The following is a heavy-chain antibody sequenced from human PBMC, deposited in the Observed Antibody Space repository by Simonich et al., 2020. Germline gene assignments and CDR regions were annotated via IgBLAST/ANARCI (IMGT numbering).Heavy chain of an antibody. Sequence: EGQLGESGGGLVHPGGSLRLSCAASGFTFGSYWLSGFRQAPGEGRWWVANIKQDGSEKYYVESVKGRFTISRDNAKNSLFLQMNSLRAEDTAVYYCAREGIAARDAFDIWGQGTMVTVSS. CDR3: AREGIAARDAFDI. D-gene: IGHD6-6*01. V-gene: IGHV3-7*01. CDR2: IKQDGSEK. J-gene: IGHJ3*02. CDR1: GFTFGSYW.